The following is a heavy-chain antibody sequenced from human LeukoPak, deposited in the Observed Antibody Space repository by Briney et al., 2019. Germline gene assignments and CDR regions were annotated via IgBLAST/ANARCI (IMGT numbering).Heavy chain of an antibody. CDR2: IYSSGST. CDR3: ARLPGS. V-gene: IGHV4-59*01. J-gene: IGHJ4*02. Sequence: SETLSLTCTVSGGSISRYYWTWIRQPPGKGLEWIGNIYSSGSTNYNPSLKNRVTISVDTSKNRFSLKLSSVTAADTAVYYCARLPGSWGQGTLVTVSS. CDR1: GGSISRYY.